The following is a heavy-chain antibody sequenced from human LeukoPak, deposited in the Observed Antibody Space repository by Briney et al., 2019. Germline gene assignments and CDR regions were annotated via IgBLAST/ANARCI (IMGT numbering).Heavy chain of an antibody. CDR3: TVVPVALYYYGMDV. CDR1: GFTFGDYA. D-gene: IGHD2-2*01. CDR2: IRSKAYGGTT. J-gene: IGHJ6*02. V-gene: IGHV3-49*04. Sequence: GGSLRLSCTASGFTFGDYAMSWVRQAPGKGLEWVGFIRSKAYGGTTEYAASVKGRFTISRDDSKSIAYLQMNSLKTEDTAVYYCTVVPVALYYYGMDVWGQGTTVTVSS.